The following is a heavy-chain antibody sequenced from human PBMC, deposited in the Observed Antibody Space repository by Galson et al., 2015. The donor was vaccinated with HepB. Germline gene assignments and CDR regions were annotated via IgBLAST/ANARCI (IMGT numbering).Heavy chain of an antibody. CDR2: IIPIFGTA. CDR1: GGTFSSYA. CDR3: ASGVTMVRGPPEAFDI. Sequence: SVKVSCKASGGTFSSYAISWVRQAPGQGLEWMGGIIPIFGTANYAQKFQGRVTITADESTSTAYMELSSLRSEDTAVYYCASGVTMVRGPPEAFDIWGQGTMVTVSS. V-gene: IGHV1-69*13. J-gene: IGHJ3*02. D-gene: IGHD3-10*01.